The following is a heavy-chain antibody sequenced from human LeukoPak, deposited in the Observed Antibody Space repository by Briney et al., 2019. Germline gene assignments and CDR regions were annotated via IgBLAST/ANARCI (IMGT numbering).Heavy chain of an antibody. V-gene: IGHV3-7*01. CDR1: GFRFSNYW. CDR3: ARRGYFEFWSGYFQRLEGWFDP. D-gene: IGHD3-3*01. J-gene: IGHJ5*02. CDR2: IKQDGSEK. Sequence: GGSLRLSCAASGFRFSNYWMSWVRQAPGEGLEWVANIKQDGSEKYYVDSVKGRFTVSRDNAKNSLYLEMNSLRAEDTAVYYCARRGYFEFWSGYFQRLEGWFDPWGQGTLVTVSS.